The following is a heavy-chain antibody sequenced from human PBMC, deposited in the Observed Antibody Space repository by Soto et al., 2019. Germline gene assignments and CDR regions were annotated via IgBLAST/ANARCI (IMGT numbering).Heavy chain of an antibody. CDR2: INPNSGGT. Sequence: ASVQVSCKASGYTFTCYYMHWVRQAPGQGLEWMGWINPNSGGTNYAQKFQGWVTMTRDTSISTAYMELSRLRSDDTAVYYCGRAKGSGSHSRVDYYYGMDVWGQGTTVTVSS. CDR1: GYTFTCYY. D-gene: IGHD3-10*01. V-gene: IGHV1-2*04. CDR3: GRAKGSGSHSRVDYYYGMDV. J-gene: IGHJ6*02.